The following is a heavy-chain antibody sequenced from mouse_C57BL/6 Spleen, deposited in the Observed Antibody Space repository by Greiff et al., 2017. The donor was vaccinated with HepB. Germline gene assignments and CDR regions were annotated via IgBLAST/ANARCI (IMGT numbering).Heavy chain of an antibody. Sequence: VKLQESGPGLVAPSQSLSITCTVSGFSLTSYAISWVRQPPGKGLEWLGVIWTGGGTNYNSALKSRLSISKDNSKSQVFLKMNSLQTDDTARYYCAREIYDGYYNYFDYWGQGTTLTVSS. CDR2: IWTGGGT. V-gene: IGHV2-9-1*01. CDR1: GFSLTSYA. CDR3: AREIYDGYYNYFDY. J-gene: IGHJ2*01. D-gene: IGHD2-3*01.